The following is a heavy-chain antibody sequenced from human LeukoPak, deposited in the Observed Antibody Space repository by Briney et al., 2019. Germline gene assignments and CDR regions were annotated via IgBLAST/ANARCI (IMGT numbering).Heavy chain of an antibody. CDR2: ISYDGNNE. CDR3: AREASSGWYDY. D-gene: IGHD6-19*01. V-gene: IGHV3-30-3*01. J-gene: IGHJ4*02. Sequence: GGSLRLSCAASGFTFSSYNIHWVRQAPGKGLEWVAVISYDGNNEYYADSVKGRFTTSRENSKNTLFLQMNSLRGEDTAVYYCAREASSGWYDYWGQGTLVTVSS. CDR1: GFTFSSYN.